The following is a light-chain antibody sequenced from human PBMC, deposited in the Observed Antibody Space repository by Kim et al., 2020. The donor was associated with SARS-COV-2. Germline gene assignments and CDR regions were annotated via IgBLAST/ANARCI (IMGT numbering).Light chain of an antibody. CDR1: SVRSDY. CDR2: GKD. V-gene: IGLV3-19*01. CDR3: NTRDSKDDVV. J-gene: IGLJ2*01. Sequence: AVGQTDRITSEGESVRSDYANGDQQKPGQAPKVVSYGKDNRPSGVPDRGSGARSGNTAYLTITGTQAGDEADYDCNTRDSKDDVVLGEGTK.